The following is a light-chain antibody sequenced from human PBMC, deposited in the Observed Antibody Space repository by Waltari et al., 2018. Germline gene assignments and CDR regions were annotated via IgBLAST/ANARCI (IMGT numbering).Light chain of an antibody. Sequence: DLQMTQSPSTLSASVGDRVIFSCRASQSISKWLAWYQQKPGKATKLLIYKASTLESGVPSRFSGSGSGTEFTLTISSLQPEDFATYYCQQYNSYSLLSFGGGTKVEIK. CDR1: QSISKW. J-gene: IGKJ4*01. CDR2: KAS. CDR3: QQYNSYSLLS. V-gene: IGKV1-5*03.